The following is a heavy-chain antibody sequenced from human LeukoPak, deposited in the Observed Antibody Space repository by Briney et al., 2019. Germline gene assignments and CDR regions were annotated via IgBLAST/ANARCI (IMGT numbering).Heavy chain of an antibody. CDR1: GGTFSSYA. CDR2: IIPIFGTA. J-gene: IGHJ5*02. Sequence: GASVKVSCKASGGTFSSYAISWVRQAPGQGLEWMGGIIPIFGTANYAQKFQGRVTITTDESTSTAYMELSSLRSEDTAAYYCARDNYAGAHGFDPWGKETLVTVSS. V-gene: IGHV1-69*05. D-gene: IGHD1-7*01. CDR3: ARDNYAGAHGFDP.